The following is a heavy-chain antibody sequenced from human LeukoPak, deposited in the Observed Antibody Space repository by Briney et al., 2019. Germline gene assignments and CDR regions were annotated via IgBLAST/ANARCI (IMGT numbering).Heavy chain of an antibody. D-gene: IGHD3-10*01. CDR2: INHSGST. CDR3: ARLFAWGSYYYGSGSYYRADY. Sequence: SETLSLTCAVYGGSFSGYYWSWIRQPPGKGLEWIGEINHSGSTNYNPSLESRVTISVDTSKNQFSLKLSSVTAADTAVYYCARLFAWGSYYYGSGSYYRADYWGQGTLVTVSS. V-gene: IGHV4-34*01. CDR1: GGSFSGYY. J-gene: IGHJ4*02.